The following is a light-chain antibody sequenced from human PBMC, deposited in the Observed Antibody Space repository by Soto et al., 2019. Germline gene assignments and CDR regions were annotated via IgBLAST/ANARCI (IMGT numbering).Light chain of an antibody. J-gene: IGKJ1*01. CDR1: QSVSNN. CDR3: QEYSDWPTWT. Sequence: EIVMTQSPATLSVSPGESATLSCRASQSVSNNLTWYQQKPGQPPRLLIYGASTRATGIPARFSGSGSGTEFTLTISSLQSEDLAIYYCQEYSDWPTWTFGQGTKVDIK. CDR2: GAS. V-gene: IGKV3D-15*01.